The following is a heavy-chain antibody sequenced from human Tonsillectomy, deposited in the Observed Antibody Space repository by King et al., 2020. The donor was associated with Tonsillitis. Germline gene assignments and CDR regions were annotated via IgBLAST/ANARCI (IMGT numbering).Heavy chain of an antibody. V-gene: IGHV4-39*07. CDR1: GGSISSSSYY. CDR3: AWAKGIVGATRFDP. D-gene: IGHD1-26*01. J-gene: IGHJ5*02. Sequence: QLQESGPGLVKPSKTLSLTCTVSGGSISSSSYYWGWIRQPPGKGLEWIGSIYYSGSTYYNPSLKSRVTISVDTSKNQFSLKLSSVTAADTAVYYCAWAKGIVGATRFDPWGQGTLVTVSS. CDR2: IYYSGST.